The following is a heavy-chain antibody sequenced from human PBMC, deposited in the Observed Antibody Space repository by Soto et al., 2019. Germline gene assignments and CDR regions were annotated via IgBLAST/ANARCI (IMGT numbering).Heavy chain of an antibody. Sequence: EVQLLESGGGLVQPGGSLRLSCAASGFTFSSYAMSWVRQAPGKGLEWVSAISGSGGSTYYADSVKGRFTISRDNSKNTLYLQMNSLRAEDTAVYYCAKPAGIFGVVTLSFDYWGQGTLVTVSS. CDR2: ISGSGGST. V-gene: IGHV3-23*01. J-gene: IGHJ4*02. CDR3: AKPAGIFGVVTLSFDY. D-gene: IGHD3-3*01. CDR1: GFTFSSYA.